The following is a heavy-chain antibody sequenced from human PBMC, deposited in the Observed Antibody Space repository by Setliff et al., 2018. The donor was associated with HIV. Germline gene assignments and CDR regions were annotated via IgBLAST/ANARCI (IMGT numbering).Heavy chain of an antibody. Sequence: SETLSLTCTVSGGSISSYYWSWIRQPAGKGLEWIGRIYASGRTNYNPSLKSRVTLSVDTSKNQFSLKVTSVTAADTAVYYCAREIQFSATTYYYYYLDDWGRGTTVTVSS. CDR2: IYASGRT. D-gene: IGHD5-18*01. V-gene: IGHV4-4*07. J-gene: IGHJ6*03. CDR3: AREIQFSATTYYYYYLDD. CDR1: GGSISSYY.